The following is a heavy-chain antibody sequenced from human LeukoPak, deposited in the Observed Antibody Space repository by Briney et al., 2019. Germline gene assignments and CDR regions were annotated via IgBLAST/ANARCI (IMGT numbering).Heavy chain of an antibody. CDR2: IYYSGST. CDR3: ARHRSIVVVTATEYYMDV. J-gene: IGHJ6*03. D-gene: IGHD2-21*02. V-gene: IGHV4-39*01. Sequence: PSETLSLTCTVSGGSISSSSYYWGWIRQPPGKGLEWIGSIYYSGSTYYNPSLKSRVTISVDTSKNQFSLKLSSVTAADTAVYYCARHRSIVVVTATEYYMDVWGKGTTVTISS. CDR1: GGSISSSSYY.